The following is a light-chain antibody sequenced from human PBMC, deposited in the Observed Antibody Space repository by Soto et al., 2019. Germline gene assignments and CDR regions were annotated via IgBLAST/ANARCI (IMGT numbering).Light chain of an antibody. CDR3: QQYGTSRT. J-gene: IGKJ1*01. CDR2: GAS. V-gene: IGKV3-20*01. Sequence: EIVLTQSPGTLSLSPGERATLSCRASQSVSSSYLAWYQQKPGQAPRLLIYGASSRATGIPDRFSGSGSGTYFPLTSSILEPEDLAVYYCQQYGTSRTFGQGTKVEIK. CDR1: QSVSSSY.